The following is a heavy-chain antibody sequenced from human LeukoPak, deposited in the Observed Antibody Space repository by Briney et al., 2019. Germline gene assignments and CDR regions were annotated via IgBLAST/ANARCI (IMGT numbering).Heavy chain of an antibody. J-gene: IGHJ5*02. CDR2: IYYSGST. V-gene: IGHV4-61*08. D-gene: IGHD3-16*01. CDR1: GGSISSGGYY. CDR3: ARDNYVWGSYSLDP. Sequence: PSETLSLTCTVSGGSISSGGYYWSWIRQHPGKGLEWIGYIYYSGSTNYNPSLKSRVTISVDTSKNQFSLKLSSVTAADTAVYYCARDNYVWGSYSLDPWGQGTLVTASS.